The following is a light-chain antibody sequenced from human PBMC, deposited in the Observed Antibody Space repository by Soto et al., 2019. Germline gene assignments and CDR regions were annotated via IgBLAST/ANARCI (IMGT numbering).Light chain of an antibody. CDR1: QSVSSSF. Sequence: ETVLTQSPGTLSLSPGERATLSCRARQSVSSSFLAWYQQKPGQAPRLLIYGASRRATGIPDRYSGSGSGTDFTLTISRLEPEDFAVYYCQQYGSSPPITFGQGTRLEIK. CDR2: GAS. V-gene: IGKV3-20*01. CDR3: QQYGSSPPIT. J-gene: IGKJ5*01.